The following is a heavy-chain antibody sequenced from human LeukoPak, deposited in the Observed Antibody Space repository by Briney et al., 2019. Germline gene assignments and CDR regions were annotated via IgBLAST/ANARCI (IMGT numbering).Heavy chain of an antibody. Sequence: PGGSLRLSCAASGFTFSGYGMHWVRQAPGKGLEWVAFIRCDGYDKYYADSVKGRFTVSRDNSKNTLFLQMNSLRADDTALYYCVKEEQNQLLYTWGPGTLVTVS. D-gene: IGHD2-2*02. J-gene: IGHJ4*02. CDR2: IRCDGYDK. CDR3: VKEEQNQLLYT. V-gene: IGHV3-30*02. CDR1: GFTFSGYG.